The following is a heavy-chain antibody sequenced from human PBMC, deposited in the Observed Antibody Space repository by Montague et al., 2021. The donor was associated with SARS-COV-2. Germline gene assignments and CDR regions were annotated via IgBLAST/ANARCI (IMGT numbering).Heavy chain of an antibody. V-gene: IGHV1-3*01. CDR2: INAGNGNT. D-gene: IGHD4-23*01. J-gene: IGHJ6*03. Sequence: SVRVSCKASGYTFTSYAMHWVRQAPGHRLEWMGWINAGNGNTKYSQKFQGRVTITRDTSASTAYMELSSLRSEDTAVYYCARDGATVVPSPILGVGPYYSYYYMDVWGKGTTVTVSS. CDR1: GYTFTSYA. CDR3: ARDGATVVPSPILGVGPYYSYYYMDV.